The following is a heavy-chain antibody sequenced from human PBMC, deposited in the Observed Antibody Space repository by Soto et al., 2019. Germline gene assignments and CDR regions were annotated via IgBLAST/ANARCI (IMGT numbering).Heavy chain of an antibody. CDR2: IWYDGSNK. D-gene: IGHD2-8*01. J-gene: IGHJ6*02. V-gene: IGHV3-33*08. CDR3: AREVVLMVYARDYYGMDV. CDR1: GYTFSSYG. Sequence: GPLRLSCAASGYTFSSYGMHGVRQAPGKGLEWVAVIWYDGSNKYYADSVKGRFTISRDNSKNTLYLQMNSLRAEDTAVYYCAREVVLMVYARDYYGMDVWGQGTTVTVSS.